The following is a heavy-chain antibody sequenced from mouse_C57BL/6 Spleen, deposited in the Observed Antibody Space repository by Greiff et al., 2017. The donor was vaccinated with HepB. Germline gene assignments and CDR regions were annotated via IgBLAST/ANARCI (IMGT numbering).Heavy chain of an antibody. J-gene: IGHJ4*01. CDR1: GFSLTRYG. D-gene: IGHD1-1*01. CDR3: ARKSYYYGSSSYSMDY. Sequence: VKLMESGPGLVQPSQSLSITCTVSGFSLTRYGVHWVRQSPGKGLEWMGVIWSGGSTDYNAAFISRLSISKDNSNSQVFFKMNSLQADDTAIYYCARKSYYYGSSSYSMDYWGQGTSVTVSS. V-gene: IGHV2-2*01. CDR2: IWSGGST.